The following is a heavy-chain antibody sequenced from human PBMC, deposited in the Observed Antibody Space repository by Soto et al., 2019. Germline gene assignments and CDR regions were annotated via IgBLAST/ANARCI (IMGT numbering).Heavy chain of an antibody. CDR2: MNPNSGNT. J-gene: IGHJ6*02. CDR1: GYTFTSYD. D-gene: IGHD3-10*01. CDR3: ARLAMVRGVKGYYYYYGMDV. V-gene: IGHV1-8*01. Sequence: ASVKVSCKASGYTFTSYDINWVRQATGQGLERMGWMNPNSGNTGYAQKFQGRVTMTRNTSISTAYMELSSLRSEDTAVYYCARLAMVRGVKGYYYYYGMDVWGQGTTVTVSS.